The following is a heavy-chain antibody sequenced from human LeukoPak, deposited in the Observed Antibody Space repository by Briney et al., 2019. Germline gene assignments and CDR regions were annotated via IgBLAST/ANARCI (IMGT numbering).Heavy chain of an antibody. CDR3: TRSYYDSSGYYKY. V-gene: IGHV3-49*03. D-gene: IGHD3-22*01. CDR2: IRSKAYGGTT. CDR1: GFTFGDYA. Sequence: GGSLRLSCTATGFTFGDYAMSWFRQAPGKGLEWVGFIRSKAYGGTTEYAASVKGRFTISRDDSKSIAHLQMNSLKTEDTAVYYCTRSYYDSSGYYKYWGQGTLVTVPS. J-gene: IGHJ4*02.